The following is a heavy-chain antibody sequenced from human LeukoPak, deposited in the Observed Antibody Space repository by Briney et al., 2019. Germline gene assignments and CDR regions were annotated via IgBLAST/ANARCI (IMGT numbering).Heavy chain of an antibody. Sequence: SETLSLTCTVSGGSISSGSYYWSWIRQPAGKGLEWIGRIYTSGSTNYNPSLKSRVTISVDTSKNQFSLKLSSVTAADTAAYYCARGVTTGGSSFWFDPWGQGTLVTVSS. CDR3: ARGVTTGGSSFWFDP. CDR2: IYTSGST. D-gene: IGHD1-14*01. V-gene: IGHV4-61*02. J-gene: IGHJ5*02. CDR1: GGSISSGSYY.